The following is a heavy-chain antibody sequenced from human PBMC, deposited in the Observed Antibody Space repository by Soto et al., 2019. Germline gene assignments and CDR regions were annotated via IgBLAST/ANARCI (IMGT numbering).Heavy chain of an antibody. CDR3: EKGVVRYSSSYALDY. Sequence: GGSLRLSCAASGFTFSSYAMSWVRQAPGKGLEWVSAISGSGGSTYYADSVKGRFTISRDNSKNTLYLQMNSLRAEDTAVYYCEKGVVRYSSSYALDYWGQGTLVTVSS. CDR2: ISGSGGST. V-gene: IGHV3-23*01. D-gene: IGHD6-6*01. J-gene: IGHJ4*02. CDR1: GFTFSSYA.